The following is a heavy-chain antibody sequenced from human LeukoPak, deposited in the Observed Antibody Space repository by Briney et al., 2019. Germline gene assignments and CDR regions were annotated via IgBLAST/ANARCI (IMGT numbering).Heavy chain of an antibody. V-gene: IGHV3-21*01. CDR1: GSTFSNYN. D-gene: IGHD1-26*01. Sequence: GGSLRLSCAASGSTFSNYNINWVRQAPGKGLEWVSSISSRGSYIYYADSVKGRFAISADNAMNSLYLQMNSLRAEDTAVYYCAKWELYSGFYYIDYWGQGTLATVSS. CDR3: AKWELYSGFYYIDY. J-gene: IGHJ4*02. CDR2: ISSRGSYI.